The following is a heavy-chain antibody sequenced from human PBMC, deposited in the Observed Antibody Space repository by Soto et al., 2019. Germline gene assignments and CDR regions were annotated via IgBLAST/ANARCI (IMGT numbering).Heavy chain of an antibody. V-gene: IGHV3-48*01. Sequence: SLRLSCAASGFTFSSYSMNWVRQAPGKGLEWVSYISSSSSTIYYADSVKGRFTISRDNAKNSLYLQMNSLRAEDTAVYYCARDGPRITMVRGVILAAPDAIHIPGQATIVTVSS. CDR3: ARDGPRITMVRGVILAAPDAIHI. CDR1: GFTFSSYS. J-gene: IGHJ3*02. CDR2: ISSSSSTI. D-gene: IGHD3-10*01.